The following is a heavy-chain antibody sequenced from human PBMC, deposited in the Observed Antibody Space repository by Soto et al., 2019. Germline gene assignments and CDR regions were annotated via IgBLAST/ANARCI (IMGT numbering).Heavy chain of an antibody. Sequence: GGSLRLSCAASGFTFSDYYMSWIRQAPGKGLEWVSYISSSSSYTNYADSVKGRFTISRDNAKNSLYLQMNSLRAEDTAVYYCAIKRKVSPITPDNWFDPWGQGTLVTVSS. CDR3: AIKRKVSPITPDNWFDP. J-gene: IGHJ5*02. D-gene: IGHD1-20*01. V-gene: IGHV3-11*06. CDR2: ISSSSSYT. CDR1: GFTFSDYY.